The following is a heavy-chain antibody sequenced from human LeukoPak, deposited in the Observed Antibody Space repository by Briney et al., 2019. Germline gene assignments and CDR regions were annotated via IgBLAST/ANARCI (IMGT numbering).Heavy chain of an antibody. CDR1: GFIFSNYA. CDR3: AKVGEQQLADY. J-gene: IGHJ4*02. D-gene: IGHD6-13*01. Sequence: PGGSLRLSCAASGFIFSNYAMSWVRQAPGKGLEWVSAIDSTGAYTWYADSVKGRFTISKDSSKTILYLQMNSLRGEDTAVYYCAKVGEQQLADYWGQGTLVTVSS. CDR2: IDSTGAYT. V-gene: IGHV3-23*01.